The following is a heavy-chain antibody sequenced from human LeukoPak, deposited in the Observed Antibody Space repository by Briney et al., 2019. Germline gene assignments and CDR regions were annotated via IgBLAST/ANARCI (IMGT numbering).Heavy chain of an antibody. Sequence: GGSLRLSCAASGFTSGIYAMSWVRQAPGKGLEWVSAFSGGGDSFYADSVRGRFSVSADKSKNILYLQMNSLRAEDTAVYCCGKEGERHFDLKYWGQGTPVTVSS. J-gene: IGHJ4*02. D-gene: IGHD2/OR15-2a*01. CDR1: GFTSGIYA. CDR3: GKEGERHFDLKY. V-gene: IGHV3-23*01. CDR2: FSGGGDS.